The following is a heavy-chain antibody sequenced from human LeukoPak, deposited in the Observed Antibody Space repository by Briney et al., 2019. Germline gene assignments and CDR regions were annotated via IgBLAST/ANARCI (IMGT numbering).Heavy chain of an antibody. J-gene: IGHJ4*02. Sequence: GGSLRLSCAASGFTFSSYSTNWVRQAPGKGLVWVSRINSDGSSTSYADSVKGRFTISRDNAKNTLYLQMNSLRAEDTAVYYCARGPYYDFWSGYFGEDYWGQGTLVTVSS. D-gene: IGHD3-3*01. V-gene: IGHV3-74*01. CDR2: INSDGSST. CDR3: ARGPYYDFWSGYFGEDY. CDR1: GFTFSSYS.